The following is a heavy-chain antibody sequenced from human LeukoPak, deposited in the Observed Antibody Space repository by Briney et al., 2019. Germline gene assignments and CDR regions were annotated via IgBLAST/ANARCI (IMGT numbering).Heavy chain of an antibody. V-gene: IGHV4-61*05. J-gene: IGHJ3*02. CDR2: IYYSGST. CDR3: AREAIAAAGPDALDI. Sequence: SETLSLTCTVSGGSISTTNYYWSWIRQPPGKGLEWIGYIYYSGSTNYNPSLKSRVTISVDKSKNQFSLKLSSVTAADTAVYYCAREAIAAAGPDALDIWGQGTMVTVSS. D-gene: IGHD6-13*01. CDR1: GGSISTTNYY.